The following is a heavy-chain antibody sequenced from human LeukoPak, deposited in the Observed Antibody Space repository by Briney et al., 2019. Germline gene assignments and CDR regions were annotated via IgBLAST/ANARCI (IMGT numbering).Heavy chain of an antibody. Sequence: PSETLSLTCTVSGGSTSGSSYYWGWIRQPPGKGLEWIGSIYYSGSTYYNPSLKSRVTISVDTPKNQFSLRLSSVTAAETAVYYCTRRGYSSGWYYFDYWGQGTLVTVSS. V-gene: IGHV4-39*01. J-gene: IGHJ4*02. CDR2: IYYSGST. CDR1: GGSTSGSSYY. D-gene: IGHD6-19*01. CDR3: TRRGYSSGWYYFDY.